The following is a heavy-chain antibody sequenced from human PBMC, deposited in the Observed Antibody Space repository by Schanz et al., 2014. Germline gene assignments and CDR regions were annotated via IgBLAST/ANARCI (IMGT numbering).Heavy chain of an antibody. CDR3: ARGLQYDVPTSFPSYKAFDF. D-gene: IGHD1-20*01. CDR1: GYSFTDYA. CDR2: ISGYNGDT. V-gene: IGHV1-18*01. Sequence: KVSCKASGYSFTDYAIHWVRQAPRQGLEWMGWISGYNGDTNYAPKFQDRVTMTTDTSTVISSLELRNLKSDVTAVYYCARGLQYDVPTSFPSYKAFDFWGQGTKVTVS. J-gene: IGHJ3*01.